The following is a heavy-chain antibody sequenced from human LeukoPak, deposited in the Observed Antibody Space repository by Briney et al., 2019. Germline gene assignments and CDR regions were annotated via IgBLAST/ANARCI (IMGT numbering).Heavy chain of an antibody. V-gene: IGHV1-69*13. CDR2: FIPIFGTA. CDR3: ATELGPDDAFDI. D-gene: IGHD7-27*01. J-gene: IGHJ3*02. Sequence: SVKVSCKASGYTFTSYGISWVRQAPGQGLEWMGGFIPIFGTANYAQKFQGRVTITADESTSTAYMELSSLRSEDTAVYYCATELGPDDAFDIWGQGAVVTVSS. CDR1: GYTFTSYG.